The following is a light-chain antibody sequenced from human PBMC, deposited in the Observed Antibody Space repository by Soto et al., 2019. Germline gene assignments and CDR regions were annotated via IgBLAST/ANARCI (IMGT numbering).Light chain of an antibody. CDR1: QSVRTK. Sequence: EILITQSPATLSVSPGEGATLSCRASQSVRTKLAWYQQKAGQAPRLLIYGASTRATGVSDRFSGSGSGTEYTLTISSLQSEDFAFYYCQQYDTWHSITFGQGTRLEIK. CDR2: GAS. J-gene: IGKJ5*01. CDR3: QQYDTWHSIT. V-gene: IGKV3-15*01.